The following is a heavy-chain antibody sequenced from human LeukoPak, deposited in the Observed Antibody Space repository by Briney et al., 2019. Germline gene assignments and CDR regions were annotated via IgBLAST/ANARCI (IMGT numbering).Heavy chain of an antibody. D-gene: IGHD3-22*01. CDR2: INHSGST. J-gene: IGHJ3*02. CDR3: ARCDDSSGYSIMDAFDI. CDR1: GGSFSGYY. Sequence: SETLSLTCAVYGGSFSGYYWSWIRQPPGKGLEWIGEINHSGSTNYNPSLKSRVTISVDTSKNRFSLKLSSVTAADTAVYYCARCDDSSGYSIMDAFDIWGQGTMVTVSS. V-gene: IGHV4-34*01.